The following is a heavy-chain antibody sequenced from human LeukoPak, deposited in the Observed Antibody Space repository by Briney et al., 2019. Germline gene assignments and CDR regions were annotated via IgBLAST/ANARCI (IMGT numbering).Heavy chain of an antibody. D-gene: IGHD1-20*01. CDR2: IYTSGST. Sequence: PSETLSLTCTVSGGSISSYYWSWIRQPAGKGLEWIGRIYTSGSTNYNPSLKGRVTMSVDTSKNQFSLKLSSVTAADTAVYYCARELTERGYYYYGMDVWGQGTTVTVSS. J-gene: IGHJ6*02. CDR1: GGSISSYY. V-gene: IGHV4-4*07. CDR3: ARELTERGYYYYGMDV.